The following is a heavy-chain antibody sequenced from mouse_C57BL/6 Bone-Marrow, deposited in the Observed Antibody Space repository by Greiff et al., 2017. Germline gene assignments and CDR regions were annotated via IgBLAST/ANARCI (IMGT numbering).Heavy chain of an antibody. CDR3: ARSGYYGSSYSWFAY. D-gene: IGHD1-1*01. CDR2: IDPSDSYT. J-gene: IGHJ3*01. Sequence: QVQLKQPGAELVKPGASVKLSCKASGYTFTSYWMQWVKQRPGQGLEWIGEIDPSDSYTNYNQKFKGKATLTVDTSSSTAYMQLSSLTSEYSAVYYCARSGYYGSSYSWFAYWGQGTLVTVSA. V-gene: IGHV1-50*01. CDR1: GYTFTSYW.